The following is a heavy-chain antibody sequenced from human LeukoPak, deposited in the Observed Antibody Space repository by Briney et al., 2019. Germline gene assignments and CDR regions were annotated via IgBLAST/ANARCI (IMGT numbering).Heavy chain of an antibody. CDR2: ISWNSGSI. J-gene: IGHJ4*02. CDR3: AKDSGSDSSGWSPYDY. CDR1: GFTFDDYA. D-gene: IGHD6-19*01. Sequence: GGSLRLSCAASGFTFDDYAMHWVRQAPGKGLEWVSGISWNSGSIGYADSVKGRFTISRDNANNSLYLQMNSLRAEDTALYYCAKDSGSDSSGWSPYDYWGQGTLVTVSS. V-gene: IGHV3-9*01.